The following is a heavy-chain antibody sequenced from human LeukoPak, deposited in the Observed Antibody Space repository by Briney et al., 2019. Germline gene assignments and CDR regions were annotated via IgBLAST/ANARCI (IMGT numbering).Heavy chain of an antibody. CDR1: GFTFSSYS. D-gene: IGHD2-2*01. J-gene: IGHJ6*03. CDR3: ARSKKSIVVVPAAPPGYYYYMDV. CDR2: ISSSSSYI. Sequence: PGGSLRLSCAASGFTFSSYSMNWVRQAPGKGLEWVSSISSSSSYIYYADSVKGRFTISRDNAKNSLYLQMNSLRAEDTAVYYCARSKKSIVVVPAAPPGYYYYMDVWGKGTTVTVSS. V-gene: IGHV3-21*01.